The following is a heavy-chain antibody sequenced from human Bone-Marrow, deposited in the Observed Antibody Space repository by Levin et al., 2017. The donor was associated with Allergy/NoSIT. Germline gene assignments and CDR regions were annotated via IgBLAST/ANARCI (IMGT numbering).Heavy chain of an antibody. D-gene: IGHD2-21*02. CDR2: IYYTGST. V-gene: IGHV4-39*01. J-gene: IGHJ5*02. CDR1: GGSISSSSYY. CDR3: ATYVVVTATRRFDP. Sequence: SCTVSGGSISSSSYYWGWIRQPPGKGLEWIGSIYYTGSTYYNPSLESRVTISLDTSKNQFSLKLRSVTAADTAVYYCATYVVVTATRRFDPWGQGTLVSVSS.